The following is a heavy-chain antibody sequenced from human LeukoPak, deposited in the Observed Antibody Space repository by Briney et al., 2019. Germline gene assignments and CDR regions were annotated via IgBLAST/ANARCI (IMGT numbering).Heavy chain of an antibody. CDR2: ISYDGSNK. CDR1: GFTSSSYV. J-gene: IGHJ4*02. CDR3: AKDRGGVLVY. Sequence: VGSLRLSCAASGFTSSSYVMHWVRQAPGKGLEWVAVISYDGSNKYYADSVKGRFTISRDNSKNTLYLQMNSLRAEDTAVYYCAKDRGGVLVYWGQGTLVTVSS. D-gene: IGHD3-16*01. V-gene: IGHV3-30*18.